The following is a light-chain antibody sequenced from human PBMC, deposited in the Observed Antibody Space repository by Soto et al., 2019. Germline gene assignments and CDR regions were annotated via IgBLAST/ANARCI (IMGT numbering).Light chain of an antibody. Sequence: EILMTQSPAAVSVSEGERVTITCRASQGITNYLDWYQQKPGQVPRRLIYGASSWHSGIPSRFSGSGYGKDFTLTISILQAEDGVTYWSPEQKWQPWRFGQGTKVDIK. J-gene: IGKJ1*01. V-gene: IGKV1-17*03. CDR3: PEQKWQPWR. CDR1: QGITNY. CDR2: GAS.